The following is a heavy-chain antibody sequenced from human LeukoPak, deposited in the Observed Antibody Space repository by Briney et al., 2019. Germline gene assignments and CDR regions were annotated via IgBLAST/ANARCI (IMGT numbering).Heavy chain of an antibody. D-gene: IGHD6-6*01. V-gene: IGHV4-59*10. CDR3: ARASSSSHYMDV. CDR1: GGSFSGYY. Sequence: SETLSLTCAVYGGSFSGYYWSWIRQPPGKGLEWIGRIYTSGSTNYNPSLKSRVTISVDTSKNQFSLKLSSVTAADTAVYYCARASSSSHYMDVWGKGTTVTVSS. CDR2: IYTSGST. J-gene: IGHJ6*03.